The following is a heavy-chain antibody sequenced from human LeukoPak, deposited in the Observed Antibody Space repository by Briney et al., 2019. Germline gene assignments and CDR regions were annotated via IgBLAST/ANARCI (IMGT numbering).Heavy chain of an antibody. D-gene: IGHD1-26*01. CDR1: GFIFSTYW. CDR2: IKQDGSEK. Sequence: PGGSLRLSCAASGFIFSTYWMSWVRQAPGKGLEWVANIKQDGSEKYYVDSVKGRFTISRDNANNSLYLQMNSLRAEDTAVYYCARLGGTYYNPYFDYCGQGILVTVSS. CDR3: ARLGGTYYNPYFDY. V-gene: IGHV3-7*01. J-gene: IGHJ4*02.